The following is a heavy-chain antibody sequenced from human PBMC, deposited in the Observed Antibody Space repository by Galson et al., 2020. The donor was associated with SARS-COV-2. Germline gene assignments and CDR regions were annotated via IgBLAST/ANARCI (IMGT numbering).Heavy chain of an antibody. V-gene: IGHV4-34*01. J-gene: IGHJ4*02. CDR1: GGSFSGYY. Sequence: SETLSLTCAVYGGSFSGYYWSWIRQPPGKGLEWIGEINHSGSTNYNPSLKSRVTISVDTSKNQFSLKLSSVTAADTAVYYCARARDIVVVPAAMGDSNPYYFDYWGQGTLVTVSS. D-gene: IGHD2-2*01. CDR3: ARARDIVVVPAAMGDSNPYYFDY. CDR2: INHSGST.